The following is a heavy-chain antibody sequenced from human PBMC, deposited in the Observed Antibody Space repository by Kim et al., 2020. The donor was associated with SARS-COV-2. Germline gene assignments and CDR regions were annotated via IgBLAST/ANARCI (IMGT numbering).Heavy chain of an antibody. D-gene: IGHD6-13*01. CDR3: ARLVRAAAGFDP. Sequence: YTPSLKSRVTISVDTSKNQFSLKLSSVTAADTAVYYCARLVRAAAGFDPWGQGTLVTVSS. V-gene: IGHV4-39*01. J-gene: IGHJ5*02.